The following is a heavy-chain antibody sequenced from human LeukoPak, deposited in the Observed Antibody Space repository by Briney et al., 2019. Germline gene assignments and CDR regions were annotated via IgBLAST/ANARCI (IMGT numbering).Heavy chain of an antibody. CDR3: AKARAKGDAFDY. V-gene: IGHV3-23*01. CDR1: GFTFSSYA. Sequence: GGSLRLSCAASGFTFSSYAVSWVRQAPGKGLEWVSAISGSVGSTYYADSVKGRFTISRDNAKNTMYLQMNSLRAEDTAVDYCAKARAKGDAFDYWGQGTLVTVSS. CDR2: ISGSVGST. J-gene: IGHJ4*02. D-gene: IGHD2-21*02.